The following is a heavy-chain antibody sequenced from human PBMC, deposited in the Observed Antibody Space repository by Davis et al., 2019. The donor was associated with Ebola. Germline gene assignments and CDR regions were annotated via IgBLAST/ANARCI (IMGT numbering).Heavy chain of an antibody. J-gene: IGHJ6*02. CDR3: AHEGTTGSDYGMDV. CDR1: GFSLGTSGVG. CDR2: IYWDDDN. D-gene: IGHD1-7*01. Sequence: SGPTLVKPTQTLTLTCTFSGFSLGTSGVGVGWIRQPPGKALDWLALIYWDDDNRYSPSLKRRLTITKDTSKNQVVLTMTNMDPVDIATYYCAHEGTTGSDYGMDVWGQGTTVTVSS. V-gene: IGHV2-5*02.